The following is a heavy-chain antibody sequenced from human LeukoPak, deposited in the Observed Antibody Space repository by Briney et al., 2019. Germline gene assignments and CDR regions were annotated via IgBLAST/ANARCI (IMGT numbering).Heavy chain of an antibody. J-gene: IGHJ4*02. D-gene: IGHD2-21*02. CDR2: INPNSGGT. V-gene: IGHV1-2*02. CDR3: ARVRHCGGDCYALDY. Sequence: GASVKVSCKASGYXFTGYYIHWVRQAPGQGLEWMGWINPNSGGTNYAQKFQGRVTMTRDTSISTAYMELSRLRSDDTAVYYCARVRHCGGDCYALDYWGQGTLVTVSS. CDR1: GYXFTGYY.